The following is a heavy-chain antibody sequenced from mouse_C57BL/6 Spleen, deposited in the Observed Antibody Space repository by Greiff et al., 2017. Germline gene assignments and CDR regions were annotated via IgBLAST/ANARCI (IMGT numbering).Heavy chain of an antibody. CDR2: ISGGGGNT. Sequence: DVMLVESGGGLVKPGGSLKLSCAASGFTFSSYTMSWVRQTPEKRLEWVATISGGGGNTYYPDSVKGRFTISRDNAKNTLYLQMSSLRSEDTALYYCARQGYYEDAMDYWGQGTSVTVSS. V-gene: IGHV5-9*01. J-gene: IGHJ4*01. D-gene: IGHD2-4*01. CDR1: GFTFSSYT. CDR3: ARQGYYEDAMDY.